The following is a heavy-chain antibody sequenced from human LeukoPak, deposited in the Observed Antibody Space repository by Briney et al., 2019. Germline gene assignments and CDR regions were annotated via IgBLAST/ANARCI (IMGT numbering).Heavy chain of an antibody. J-gene: IGHJ6*02. V-gene: IGHV6-1*01. Sequence: SQTLSLTCAISGDSVSINSAAWNWIRQSPSRGLEWLGRTXYRSKWYNDYAVSVKSRITINPDTSKNQFSLQLNSVTPEDTAVYYCARVRFDYDILTGFYYYYGMDVWGQGTTVTVSS. D-gene: IGHD3-9*01. CDR1: GDSVSINSAA. CDR3: ARVRFDYDILTGFYYYYGMDV. CDR2: TXYRSKWYN.